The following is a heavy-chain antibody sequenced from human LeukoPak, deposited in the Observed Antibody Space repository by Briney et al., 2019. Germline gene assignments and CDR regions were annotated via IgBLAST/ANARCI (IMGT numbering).Heavy chain of an antibody. J-gene: IGHJ3*02. CDR2: TNSDGSST. V-gene: IGHV3-74*01. Sequence: GGSLRLACAASGFTFSSYWMHWVRQAPGKGLVWLSRTNSDGSSTSYADSVKGRFTISRDNAKNTLYLQMNSLRAEDTAVYYCARDEESWLCFGDHLSGAFDIWGQGTMVTVSS. D-gene: IGHD3-10*01. CDR1: GFTFSSYW. CDR3: ARDEESWLCFGDHLSGAFDI.